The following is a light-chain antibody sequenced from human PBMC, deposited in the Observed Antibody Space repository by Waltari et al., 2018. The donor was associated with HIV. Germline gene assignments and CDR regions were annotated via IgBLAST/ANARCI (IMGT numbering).Light chain of an antibody. V-gene: IGLV1-40*01. J-gene: IGLJ3*02. CDR1: SSNIGAHYH. CDR2: GNS. CDR3: QSYDSSLSGWV. Sequence: QSVLTQPPSVSGAPGQRVTISCTGSSSNIGAHYHVHWYHQLPGSAPKLLIYGNSNRPSGVPDRFSGSKSGTSASLAITELQAEDEADYYCQSYDSSLSGWVFGGGTKLTVL.